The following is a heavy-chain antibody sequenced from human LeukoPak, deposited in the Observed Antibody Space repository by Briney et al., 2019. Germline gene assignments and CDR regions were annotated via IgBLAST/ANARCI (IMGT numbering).Heavy chain of an antibody. CDR2: VSDSGGTT. CDR1: GFSFSSFA. V-gene: IGHV3-23*01. CDR3: AKSKAAVGGVFDI. D-gene: IGHD6-13*01. J-gene: IGHJ3*02. Sequence: SGGSLRLSCAASGFSFSSFAMTWVRQAPGKGQEWVSGVSDSGGTTYYADSVKGRFTISRDNSKNTLYLQMNRLRAEDTAVYYCAKSKAAVGGVFDIWGQGTMVTVSS.